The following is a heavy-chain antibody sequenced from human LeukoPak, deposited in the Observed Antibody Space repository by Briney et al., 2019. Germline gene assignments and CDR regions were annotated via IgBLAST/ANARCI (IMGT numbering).Heavy chain of an antibody. Sequence: GGSLRLSCAASGFTFSTYSMNWVRQAPGKGLEWISYIRSSGDTIYYADSMKGRFTISRDNAKSSLYLQMNSLRAEDTAVYYCAKGARSSWPWGYDAFDIWGQGTKVTVSS. D-gene: IGHD6-13*01. CDR3: AKGARSSWPWGYDAFDI. J-gene: IGHJ3*02. CDR1: GFTFSTYS. V-gene: IGHV3-48*04. CDR2: IRSSGDTI.